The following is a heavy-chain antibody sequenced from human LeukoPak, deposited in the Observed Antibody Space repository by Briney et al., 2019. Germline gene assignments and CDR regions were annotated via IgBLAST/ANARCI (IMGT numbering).Heavy chain of an antibody. Sequence: GGSLRLSCAASGFTFSSYGMHWVRQAPGKGLEWVAFIRYDGSNKYYADSVKGRFTISRDNSKNTLYLQMNSLRAEDTAVYYCAREGYSSSWYPNGEGGWFDPWGQGTLVTVSS. CDR2: IRYDGSNK. D-gene: IGHD6-13*01. CDR3: AREGYSSSWYPNGEGGWFDP. J-gene: IGHJ5*02. CDR1: GFTFSSYG. V-gene: IGHV3-30*02.